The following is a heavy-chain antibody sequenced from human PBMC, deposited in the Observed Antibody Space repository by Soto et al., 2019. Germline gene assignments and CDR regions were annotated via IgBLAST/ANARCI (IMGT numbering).Heavy chain of an antibody. CDR2: INHSGST. J-gene: IGHJ4*02. CDR3: ARGYSGMVAATPRYFDY. Sequence: SETLSLACAVYGGSFSGYYWSWIRQPPGKGLEWIGEINHSGSTNYNPSLKSRVTISVDTSKNQFSLKLSSVTAADTAVYYCARGYSGMVAATPRYFDYWGQRTLVTVSS. V-gene: IGHV4-34*01. D-gene: IGHD2-15*01. CDR1: GGSFSGYY.